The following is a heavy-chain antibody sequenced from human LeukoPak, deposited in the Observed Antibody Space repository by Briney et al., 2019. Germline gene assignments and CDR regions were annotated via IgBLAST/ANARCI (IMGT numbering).Heavy chain of an antibody. CDR3: ARSLLRYFDWFDYTRDYYYYYMDV. Sequence: ASVKVSCKASGYTFTSYAMNWVRQAPGQGLEWMGWINTNTGNPTYAQGFTGRFVFSLDTSVSTAYLQISSLKAEDTAVYYCARSLLRYFDWFDYTRDYYYYYMDVWGKGTTVTVSS. V-gene: IGHV7-4-1*02. J-gene: IGHJ6*03. D-gene: IGHD3-9*01. CDR2: INTNTGNP. CDR1: GYTFTSYA.